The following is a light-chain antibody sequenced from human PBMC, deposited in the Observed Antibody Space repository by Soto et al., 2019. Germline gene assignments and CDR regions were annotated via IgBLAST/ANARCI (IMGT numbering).Light chain of an antibody. CDR1: QGIRSD. CDR3: LQDYNYPYT. V-gene: IGKV1-6*01. CDR2: AAS. J-gene: IGKJ2*01. Sequence: AVQMTQSPSSLSASVGDRVTITCRASQGIRSDLSWYLQKPGKAPELLIYAASSLQSGVPSRFSGSGSGTEFTLTISSLQPEDCATYCCLQDYNYPYTLGQGTYLEIK.